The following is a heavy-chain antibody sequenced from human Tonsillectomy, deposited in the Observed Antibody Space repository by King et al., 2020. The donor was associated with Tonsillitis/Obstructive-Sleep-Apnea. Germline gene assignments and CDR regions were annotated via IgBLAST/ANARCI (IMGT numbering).Heavy chain of an antibody. D-gene: IGHD3-10*01. Sequence: QLVQSGAEVKRPGESLKISCKDSGYSFATNWIGWVRQMPGKGLEWMGIIYPGDSDTRYSPSFQGQVTISADKYISTAYLQWSSLTASDTAMYHCARIGDGGDAFDIWGQGTMVTVSS. CDR3: ARIGDGGDAFDI. V-gene: IGHV5-51*03. CDR1: GYSFATNW. CDR2: IYPGDSDT. J-gene: IGHJ3*02.